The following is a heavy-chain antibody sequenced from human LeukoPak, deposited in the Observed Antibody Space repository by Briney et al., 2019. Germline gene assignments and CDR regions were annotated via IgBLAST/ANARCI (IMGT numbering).Heavy chain of an antibody. Sequence: ASVKVSCKASGGTFSSYAISWVRQAPGQGLEWMGWISTSKGNTNSAQKIQGRVTMTTDTSTSTVYMELRSLRSDDTAVYYCARGPIIDIVIIPAADDYYYMDVWGKGTTVTVSS. J-gene: IGHJ6*03. CDR3: ARGPIIDIVIIPAADDYYYMDV. CDR2: ISTSKGNT. V-gene: IGHV1-18*01. D-gene: IGHD2-2*01. CDR1: GGTFSSYA.